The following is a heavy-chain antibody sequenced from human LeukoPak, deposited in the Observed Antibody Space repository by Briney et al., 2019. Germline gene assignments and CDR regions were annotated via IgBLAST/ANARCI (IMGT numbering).Heavy chain of an antibody. CDR1: GFTFSSYW. CDR3: AKDFIVVVPAAKTNYYYYGMDV. J-gene: IGHJ6*02. CDR2: INNDESHT. V-gene: IGHV3-74*01. Sequence: PGGSLRLSCAASGFTFSSYWMHWVRQAPGKGLVWVSRINNDESHTTYADSVKGRFTISRDNAKNTLYLQMNSLRVEDTAVYYCAKDFIVVVPAAKTNYYYYGMDVWGQGTTVTVSS. D-gene: IGHD2-2*01.